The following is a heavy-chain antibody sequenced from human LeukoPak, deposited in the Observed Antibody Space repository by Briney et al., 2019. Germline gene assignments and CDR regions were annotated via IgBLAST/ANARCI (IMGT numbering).Heavy chain of an antibody. Sequence: SGRSLRLSCAASGFTFSSYGMHWVRQAPGKGLEYVSAISSNGDNTYYADSVKGRFTISRDNSKNTLYLQMSSLRADDTAVYYCVRGTGYWGQGTLVTVSS. CDR2: ISSNGDNT. CDR3: VRGTGY. V-gene: IGHV3-64D*06. CDR1: GFTFSSYG. J-gene: IGHJ4*02.